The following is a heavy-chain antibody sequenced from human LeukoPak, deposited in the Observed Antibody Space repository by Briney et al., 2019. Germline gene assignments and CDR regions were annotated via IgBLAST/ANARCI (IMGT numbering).Heavy chain of an antibody. J-gene: IGHJ5*02. CDR3: ATVRPLNPASPYDYVDRRGFVP. CDR2: FHLDDGET. Sequence: GASVKVSCKVSGYTLTELSMHWVRLAPGTGLEWMGGFHLDDGETIYAQKFQGRVTMTEDPSTDTAYMELSSLRSEDTAVYYCATVRPLNPASPYDYVDRRGFVPWGQGTLVTVSS. D-gene: IGHD3-16*01. V-gene: IGHV1-24*01. CDR1: GYTLTELS.